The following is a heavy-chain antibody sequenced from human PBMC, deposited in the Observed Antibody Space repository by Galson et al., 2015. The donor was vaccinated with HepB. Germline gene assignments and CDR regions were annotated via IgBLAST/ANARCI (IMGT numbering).Heavy chain of an antibody. D-gene: IGHD4-17*01. V-gene: IGHV3-30*18. Sequence: SLRLSCAASGFTFSSYGMHWVRQAPGKGLEWVAVISYDGSNKYYADSVKGRFTISRDNSKNTLYLQMNSLRAEDTAVYYCAKAVYGDYGDYWGQGTLVTVSS. CDR3: AKAVYGDYGDY. CDR1: GFTFSSYG. CDR2: ISYDGSNK. J-gene: IGHJ4*02.